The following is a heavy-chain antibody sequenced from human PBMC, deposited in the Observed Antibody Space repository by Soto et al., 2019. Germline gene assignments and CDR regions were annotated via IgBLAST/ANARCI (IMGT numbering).Heavy chain of an antibody. CDR2: IYHNGIT. CDR3: FNVPDGIGVVLPEFPS. CDR1: CGYIINICC. J-gene: IGHJ4*02. Sequence: FETLSLTYRVSCGYIINICCRSCVRKSPGKGLEWIGEIYHNGITKYNPSLKSRVSLSVDKSNNQFSLKLTSVTAADTAVYYFFNVPDGIGVVLPEFPSWGQGTLVIVSS. V-gene: IGHV4-4*02. D-gene: IGHD1-26*01.